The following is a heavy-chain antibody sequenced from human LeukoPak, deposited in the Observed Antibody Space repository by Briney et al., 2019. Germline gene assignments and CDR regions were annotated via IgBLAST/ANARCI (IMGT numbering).Heavy chain of an antibody. D-gene: IGHD3-10*01. J-gene: IGHJ3*02. CDR3: ARSYGSGRREVFDI. V-gene: IGHV1-2*02. Sequence: ASVKVSCKASGYTFTGYYMHWVRQAPGQGLEWMGWINPKSGGTNYAQKFQGRVTMTGDTSIRTAYMELRRLRSDDTAVYYCARSYGSGRREVFDIWGQGTRVTVSS. CDR2: INPKSGGT. CDR1: GYTFTGYY.